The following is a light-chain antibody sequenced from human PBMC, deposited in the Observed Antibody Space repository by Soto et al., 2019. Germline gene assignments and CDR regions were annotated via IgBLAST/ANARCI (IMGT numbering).Light chain of an antibody. CDR2: AAS. J-gene: IGKJ2*01. CDR1: QGIASW. CDR3: QQANSFPYT. V-gene: IGKV1D-12*01. Sequence: DIQMTQSPSSVSASVGDRVTITCRASQGIASWLDWYQQKGGKAPKLLIFAASSLQSGVPSRFSGSGSGTDFTLTINSLQPEDFATYYCQQANSFPYTFGQGTKVEIK.